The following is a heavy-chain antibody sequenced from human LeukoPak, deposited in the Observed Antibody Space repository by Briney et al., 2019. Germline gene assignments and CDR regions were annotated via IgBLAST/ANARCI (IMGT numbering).Heavy chain of an antibody. CDR2: VYYSGST. CDR3: ARKLSSGWYGFDY. CDR1: GGSISSYY. Sequence: SETLSLTCTVSGGSISSYYWSWIRQPPGKGLEWIGYVYYSGSTNYNPSLKSRVTILVDTSKNQFSLKLSSVTAADTAVYYCARKLSSGWYGFDYWGQGILATVAS. D-gene: IGHD6-19*01. J-gene: IGHJ4*02. V-gene: IGHV4-59*12.